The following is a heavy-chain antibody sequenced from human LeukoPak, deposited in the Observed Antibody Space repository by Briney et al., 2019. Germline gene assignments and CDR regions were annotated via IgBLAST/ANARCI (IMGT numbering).Heavy chain of an antibody. V-gene: IGHV3-43*01. D-gene: IGHD3-10*01. Sequence: GGSLRLSCATSGFNFDRYTIHWVRQAPGKGLEWVSLAGWAGGTTFYSDSVRGRFTISRDSGRKSVYLQMNSLRAEDTAVYYCARDRGPRTGFMVREAYDYWGQGTLVTVSS. J-gene: IGHJ4*02. CDR2: AGWAGGTT. CDR3: ARDRGPRTGFMVREAYDY. CDR1: GFNFDRYT.